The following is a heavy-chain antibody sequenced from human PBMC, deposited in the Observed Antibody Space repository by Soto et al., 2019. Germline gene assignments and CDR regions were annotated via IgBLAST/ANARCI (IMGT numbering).Heavy chain of an antibody. CDR1: GYKFANYW. CDR3: VSPAGATTFDDFDV. Sequence: GESLKISCKGSGYKFANYWSGWVRQMPGKGLEWMAIIFPANFDAKYSPSFQGQVTISVDKSINTAYLQWNSLKASDTAIYYCVSPAGATTFDDFDVWGQGTVVTVSS. D-gene: IGHD1-26*01. J-gene: IGHJ3*01. V-gene: IGHV5-51*01. CDR2: IFPANFDA.